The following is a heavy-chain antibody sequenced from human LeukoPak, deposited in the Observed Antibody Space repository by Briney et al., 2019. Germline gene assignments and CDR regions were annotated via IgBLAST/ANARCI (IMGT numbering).Heavy chain of an antibody. D-gene: IGHD2-2*01. CDR3: ARASTTSWTYLDY. CDR2: ITGSGDTT. V-gene: IGHV3-23*01. J-gene: IGHJ4*02. Sequence: GGSLRLSCAASGFTFSSYAVTWVRQAPGKGLEWVSGITGSGDTTFYADSVKGRFTISRDNSKNTLYLQMNSLRADDTAVYFCARASTTSWTYLDYWGQGTLVTVSS. CDR1: GFTFSSYA.